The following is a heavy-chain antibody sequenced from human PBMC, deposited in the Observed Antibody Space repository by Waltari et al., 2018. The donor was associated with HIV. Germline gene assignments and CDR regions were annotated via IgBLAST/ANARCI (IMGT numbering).Heavy chain of an antibody. CDR3: ARAMRIDIASVTQYYVDY. V-gene: IGHV1-18*01. CDR2: VSAYNGNT. CDR1: GYTFTSYG. J-gene: IGHJ4*02. D-gene: IGHD5-18*01. Sequence: QVQLVQSGDEVMKPGASVKASCKASGYTFTSYGIGWVRQAPGQGLEWMGWVSAYNGNTKYTRKLQGRVTMTTDTSTSTAYRELRSLRSDDTAVYYCARAMRIDIASVTQYYVDYWGQGTLVTVSS.